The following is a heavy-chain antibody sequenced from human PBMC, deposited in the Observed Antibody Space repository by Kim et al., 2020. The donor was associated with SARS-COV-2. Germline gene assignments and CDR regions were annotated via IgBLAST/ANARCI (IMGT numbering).Heavy chain of an antibody. D-gene: IGHD6-25*01. CDR3: AGTQSRYFAY. V-gene: IGHV6-1*01. Sequence: YREYARSVKSRTTINPDTSKNQFSLQLNSVTPEDTAVYYCAGTQSRYFAYWGQGSLVTVSS. CDR2: YR. J-gene: IGHJ4*02.